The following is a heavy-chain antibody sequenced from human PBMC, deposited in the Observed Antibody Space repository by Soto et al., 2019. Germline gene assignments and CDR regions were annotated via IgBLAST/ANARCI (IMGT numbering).Heavy chain of an antibody. CDR3: ARRCGGYYDSSGYYYRPTSCFDY. Sequence: SDTLSLTCTVSGGSISSYYWSWIRQPPGKGLEWIGYIYYSGSTNYNPSLKSRVTISVDTSKNQFSLKLSSVTAADTAVYYCARRCGGYYDSSGYYYRPTSCFDYWGQGTLVTVS. D-gene: IGHD3-22*01. CDR1: GGSISSYY. V-gene: IGHV4-59*08. CDR2: IYYSGST. J-gene: IGHJ4*02.